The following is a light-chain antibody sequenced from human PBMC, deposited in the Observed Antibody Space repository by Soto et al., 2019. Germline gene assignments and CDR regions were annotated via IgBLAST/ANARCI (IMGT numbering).Light chain of an antibody. CDR1: SSDVGGYNY. Sequence: QPVLTQPASVSGSPGQSITISCTGTSSDVGGYNYVSWYQQHPGKAPNLIIFDVSNRPSGVSNRFSGSKSDNSASLTISGLQAEDESDYYCSSYTGSNTPVVFGGGTKLTVL. J-gene: IGLJ2*01. V-gene: IGLV2-14*01. CDR3: SSYTGSNTPVV. CDR2: DVS.